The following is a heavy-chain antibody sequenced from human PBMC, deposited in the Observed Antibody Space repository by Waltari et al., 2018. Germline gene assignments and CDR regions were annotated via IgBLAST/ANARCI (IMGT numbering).Heavy chain of an antibody. Sequence: QVQLQESGPGLVKHSQTLSLTCTVFGGSIRSGSYYWSWIRQPAGKGLEWIGYIYTSGSTNYNPSLKSRVTISVDTSKNQFSLKLSSVTAADTAVYYCAREGRYSGYDSIDYWGQGTLVTVSS. D-gene: IGHD5-12*01. CDR1: GGSIRSGSYY. V-gene: IGHV4-61*09. CDR3: AREGRYSGYDSIDY. J-gene: IGHJ4*02. CDR2: IYTSGST.